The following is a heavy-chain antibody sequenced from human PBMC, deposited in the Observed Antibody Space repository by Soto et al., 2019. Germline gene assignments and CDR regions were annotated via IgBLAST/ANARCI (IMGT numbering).Heavy chain of an antibody. J-gene: IGHJ6*02. CDR1: GGTFSSYT. CDR3: ASLMSSGYYYGMDV. Sequence: QVQLVQSGAEVKKPGSSVKVSCKASGGTFSSYTISWVRQAPGQVLEWMGRIIPILGIANYAQKFQGRVTITADKSTSTAYMELSSLRSEDTAVYYCASLMSSGYYYGMDVWGQGTTVTVSS. CDR2: IIPILGIA. V-gene: IGHV1-69*02. D-gene: IGHD3-10*01.